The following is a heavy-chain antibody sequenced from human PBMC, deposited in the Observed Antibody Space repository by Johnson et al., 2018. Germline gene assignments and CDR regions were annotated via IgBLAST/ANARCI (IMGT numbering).Heavy chain of an antibody. V-gene: IGHV1-69*01. J-gene: IGHJ1*01. Sequence: QVQLVESGAEVKKPGSSVKVSCKASGGTFSSYAISWVRQAPGQGLEWMGGILPIFGAANYAQTFQGRITITADESTSTAYMELSSMRSEDTAGYYLAKEGVMGWEYYGPCLYWGPGTLVTVSS. CDR1: GGTFSSYA. CDR3: AKEGVMGWEYYGPCLY. D-gene: IGHD2/OR15-2a*01. CDR2: ILPIFGAA.